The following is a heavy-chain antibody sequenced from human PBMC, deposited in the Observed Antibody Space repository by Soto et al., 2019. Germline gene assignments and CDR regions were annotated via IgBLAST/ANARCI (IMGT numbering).Heavy chain of an antibody. CDR2: SSAYNGNT. D-gene: IGHD3-22*01. CDR3: ARATPDTAVQDYDRSAIWFDP. CDR1: GYTFTTYG. J-gene: IGHJ5*02. V-gene: IGHV1-18*01. Sequence: ASVKVSCKASGYTFTTYGISWVRQAPGQGLEWMGWSSAYNGNTNYAQKFQGRGAMTTDTSTSTAYMELRSLRSDDTAVYYCARATPDTAVQDYDRSAIWFDPWGQGSLVTVSS.